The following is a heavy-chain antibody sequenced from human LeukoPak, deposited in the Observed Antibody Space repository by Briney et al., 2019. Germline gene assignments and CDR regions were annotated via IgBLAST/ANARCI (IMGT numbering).Heavy chain of an antibody. CDR2: ISYDGSNK. CDR1: GFTFSSYA. D-gene: IGHD1-26*01. J-gene: IGHJ4*02. CDR3: ARDSSGSYLFDY. Sequence: PGGSLRLSCAASGFTFSSYAMHWVRQAPGKGLEWVAVISYDGSNKYYADSVKGRFTISRDNSKNTLYLQMNSLRAEDTAVYYCARDSSGSYLFDYWGQGTLVTVSS. V-gene: IGHV3-30*04.